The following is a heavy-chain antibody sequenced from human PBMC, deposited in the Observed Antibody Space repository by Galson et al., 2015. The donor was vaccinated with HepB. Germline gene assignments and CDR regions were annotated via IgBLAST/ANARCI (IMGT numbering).Heavy chain of an antibody. J-gene: IGHJ6*03. CDR3: ARDIGAHPTWGAGEDYYYYMDV. CDR1: GGTFSSYA. Sequence: SVKVSCKASGGTFSSYAISWVRQAPGQGLEWMGGLIPIFGTANYAQKFQGRVTITADESTSTAYMELSSLRSEDTAVYYCARDIGAHPTWGAGEDYYYYMDVWGKGTTVTVSS. CDR2: LIPIFGTA. V-gene: IGHV1-69*13. D-gene: IGHD7-27*01.